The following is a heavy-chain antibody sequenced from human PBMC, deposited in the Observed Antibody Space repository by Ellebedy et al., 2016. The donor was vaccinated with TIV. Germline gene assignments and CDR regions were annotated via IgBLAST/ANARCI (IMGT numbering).Heavy chain of an antibody. CDR1: GYSFSSIISTYW. D-gene: IGHD3-10*01. Sequence: GESLKISCKGSGYSFSSIISTYWIGWVRQMPGKGLEWMGIIYPADSDTRYSPSFEGQVTISVDKSITTAYLQWNSLKASDTAMYYCARHAFTMVRASPFDPWGQGTLVTVSS. J-gene: IGHJ5*02. CDR2: IYPADSDT. CDR3: ARHAFTMVRASPFDP. V-gene: IGHV5-51*01.